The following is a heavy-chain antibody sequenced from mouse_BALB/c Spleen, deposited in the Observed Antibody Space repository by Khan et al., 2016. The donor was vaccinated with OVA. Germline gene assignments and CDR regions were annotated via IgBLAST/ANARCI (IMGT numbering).Heavy chain of an antibody. D-gene: IGHD4-1*01. J-gene: IGHJ3*01. Sequence: VQLKQSGTVLARPGASVKMSCKASGYTFTSYWMHWVKQRPGQGLEWIGDIYPGNTDTNYNQKFKGKAKLTAVTSTSTAYMELYSLTKEDSAVYYGTRRNWDVAWFAYWGQGTLVTVSA. CDR2: IYPGNTDT. CDR3: TRRNWDVAWFAY. CDR1: GYTFTSYW. V-gene: IGHV1-5*01.